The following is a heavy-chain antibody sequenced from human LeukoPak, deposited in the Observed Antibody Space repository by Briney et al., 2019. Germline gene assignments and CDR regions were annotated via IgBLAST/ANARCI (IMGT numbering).Heavy chain of an antibody. Sequence: ASVKVSCKASGYTFTGYYIHWVRQAPGQGLEWMGWINPNSGGTNYAQKFQGWVTMTRDTSISTAYMELNRLGSDDTAVYYCARGTWELPTALFDYWGQGTLVTISS. J-gene: IGHJ4*02. CDR3: ARGTWELPTALFDY. V-gene: IGHV1-2*04. CDR2: INPNSGGT. CDR1: GYTFTGYY. D-gene: IGHD1-26*01.